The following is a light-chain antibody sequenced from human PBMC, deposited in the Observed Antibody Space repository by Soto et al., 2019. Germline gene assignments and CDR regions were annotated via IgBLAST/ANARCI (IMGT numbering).Light chain of an antibody. V-gene: IGKV3-20*01. Sequence: TQSPATLSLSPGERATLSCRASQSVSSDLAWYQQLPGQAPRLLIFGASTRATGIPDRFSGSGSGTDFTLTISRLEPEDFAVYYCQQYGSSPPTFGQGTKVDIK. CDR3: QQYGSSPPT. J-gene: IGKJ1*01. CDR2: GAS. CDR1: QSVSSD.